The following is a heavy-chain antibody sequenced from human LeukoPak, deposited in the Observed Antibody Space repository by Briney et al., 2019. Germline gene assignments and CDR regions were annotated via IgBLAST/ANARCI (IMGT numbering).Heavy chain of an antibody. CDR2: TSPSGSTL. V-gene: IGHV3-48*03. D-gene: IGHD3-22*01. J-gene: IGHJ3*02. Sequence: GGSLRLSCAASGFTFSGYEMNWVRQAPGKGLEWLSHTSPSGSTLHYADSVKGRFTISRDNAKKSLYLQMNSLRAEDTAVYYCARDPGANYYDSDGYYNAFDIWGQGTMVTVS. CDR1: GFTFSGYE. CDR3: ARDPGANYYDSDGYYNAFDI.